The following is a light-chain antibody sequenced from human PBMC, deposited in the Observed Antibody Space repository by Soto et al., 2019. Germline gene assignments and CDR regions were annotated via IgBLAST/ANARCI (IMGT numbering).Light chain of an antibody. Sequence: DIHMTQSPSTLSASVGDRVTITCRASQGITTYLNWYQQQPGKAPRLLIYASSTLQSGVPSRFSGSGSGTDFTLPIRGLQPEDFATFFFQPSYSLPRTFGPGTKVDVK. V-gene: IGKV1-39*01. CDR1: QGITTY. CDR2: ASS. J-gene: IGKJ3*01. CDR3: QPSYSLPRT.